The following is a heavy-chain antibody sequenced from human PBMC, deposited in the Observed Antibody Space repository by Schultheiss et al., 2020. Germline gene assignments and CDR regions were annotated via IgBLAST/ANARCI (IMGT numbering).Heavy chain of an antibody. CDR1: GFTFSSYD. V-gene: IGHV3-13*01. Sequence: GESLKISCAASGFTFSSYDMHWVRQATGKGLEWVSAIGTAGDKYYPGSVKGRFTISRDNAKNSLYLQMNSLRAEDTAVYYCARDRTGTSPGAFDIWGQGTMVTVSS. CDR2: IGTAGDK. J-gene: IGHJ3*02. D-gene: IGHD1-7*01. CDR3: ARDRTGTSPGAFDI.